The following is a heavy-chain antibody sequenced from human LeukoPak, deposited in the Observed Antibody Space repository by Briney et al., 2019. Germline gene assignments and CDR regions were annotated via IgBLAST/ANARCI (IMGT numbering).Heavy chain of an antibody. V-gene: IGHV3-66*02. CDR3: ARDQRSESYYPWGWFDP. Sequence: PGGSLGLSCAASGFAVSTNYLSWVRQAPGKGLEWVSVIYSDGSTYYTDSVKGRFTISRDNSKNTLYLQMNSLRPEDTAVYYCARDQRSESYYPWGWFDPWGQGTLVTVSS. D-gene: IGHD1-26*01. CDR2: IYSDGST. J-gene: IGHJ5*02. CDR1: GFAVSTNY.